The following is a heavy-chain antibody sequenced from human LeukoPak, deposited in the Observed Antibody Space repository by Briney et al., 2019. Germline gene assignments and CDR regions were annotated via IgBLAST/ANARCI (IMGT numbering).Heavy chain of an antibody. CDR3: GRGGKVEQLVLAR. Sequence: GSLKLSFAASGFHFRNYWVHWVRPAPGEGLVLVSRVNTDGSSTSYADSVKGRFTISRDNAKNTLYLQMNSLRAEDTAVYYCGRGGKVEQLVLARWGQGSLVTVSS. V-gene: IGHV3-74*01. CDR1: GFHFRNYW. J-gene: IGHJ4*02. D-gene: IGHD6-13*01. CDR2: VNTDGSST.